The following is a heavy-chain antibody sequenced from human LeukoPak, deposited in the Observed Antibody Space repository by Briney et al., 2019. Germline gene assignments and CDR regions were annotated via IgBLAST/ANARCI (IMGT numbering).Heavy chain of an antibody. CDR2: INPSGGST. J-gene: IGHJ3*02. D-gene: IGHD6-19*01. V-gene: IGHV1-46*01. Sequence: ASVKVSCKASGYTFTSYYIHWVRQAPGQGLEGMGVINPSGGSTSYAQRFQGRVTMTRDTSTSTVYMELSSLRSADTAVYYCAGRLGDAFDIWGQGTMVTGSS. CDR3: AGRLGDAFDI. CDR1: GYTFTSYY.